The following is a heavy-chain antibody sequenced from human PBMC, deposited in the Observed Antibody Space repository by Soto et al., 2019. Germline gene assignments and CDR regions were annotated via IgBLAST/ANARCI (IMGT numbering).Heavy chain of an antibody. V-gene: IGHV4-39*01. Sequence: SETLSLTCTVSGGSISSSSYYWGWIRQPPGKGLEWIGSIYYSGSTYYNPSLKSRVTISVDTSKNQFSLKLSSVTAADTAVYYCARQWEYYDFWSGLEAPRTEYFQHWGQGTLVTVS. CDR2: IYYSGST. D-gene: IGHD3-3*01. CDR1: GGSISSSSYY. CDR3: ARQWEYYDFWSGLEAPRTEYFQH. J-gene: IGHJ1*01.